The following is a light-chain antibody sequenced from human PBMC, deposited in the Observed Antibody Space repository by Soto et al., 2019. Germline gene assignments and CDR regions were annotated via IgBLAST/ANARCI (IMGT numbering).Light chain of an antibody. CDR1: QSISSY. V-gene: IGKV1-39*01. Sequence: DIQMTQSPSSLSASVGDRVTITCRASQSISSYFNWYQQKPGKAPKLLIYGASSLQSGVPSRFSGSGSGTDFTLTISSLQPEYFATYFCQQSYTTPRTFGQGTKVEVK. J-gene: IGKJ1*01. CDR3: QQSYTTPRT. CDR2: GAS.